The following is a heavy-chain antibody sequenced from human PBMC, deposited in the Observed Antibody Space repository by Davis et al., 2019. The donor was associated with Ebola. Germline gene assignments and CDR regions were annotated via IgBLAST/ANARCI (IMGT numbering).Heavy chain of an antibody. CDR1: GGSISSYY. CDR2: IYYSGST. D-gene: IGHD5-24*01. Sequence: PSETLSLTCTVSGGSISSYYWSWIRQPPGKGLEWIGYIYYSGSTNYNPSLKSRVTISVDTSKNQFPLKLSSVTAADTAVYYCARSRDGYNGPDYWGQGTLVTVSS. V-gene: IGHV4-59*01. CDR3: ARSRDGYNGPDY. J-gene: IGHJ4*02.